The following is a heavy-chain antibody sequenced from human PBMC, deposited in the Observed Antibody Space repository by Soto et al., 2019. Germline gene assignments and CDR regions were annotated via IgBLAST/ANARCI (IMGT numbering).Heavy chain of an antibody. Sequence: QVQLVQSGAEVKRPGASVTVSCRSSGDTFNDYYIHWVRQAPGQGLGWVGWINPNGGVTKYAQKFQGWVSMTRDTSIRTVYMQLSRLRSDDTAVYYCARESGGATATLFYYYFYMDVWGTGTTVTVSS. D-gene: IGHD5-12*01. J-gene: IGHJ6*03. CDR2: INPNGGVT. CDR1: GDTFNDYY. CDR3: ARESGGATATLFYYYFYMDV. V-gene: IGHV1-2*04.